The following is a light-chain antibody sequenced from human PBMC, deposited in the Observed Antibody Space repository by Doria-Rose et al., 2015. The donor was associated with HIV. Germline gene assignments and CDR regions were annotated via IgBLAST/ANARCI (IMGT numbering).Light chain of an antibody. CDR1: QSFSSTY. J-gene: IGKJ5*01. CDR3: QQYGTSRGT. CDR2: DGA. Sequence: TQSPGTLSLSPGERATLSCRASQSFSSTYLAWYQQQPGQAPSLLIYDGATKATGIPDRFSGSGSGTDFTLTISRLEPEDVAVYYCQQYGTSRGTFGQGTRLEIK. V-gene: IGKV3-20*01.